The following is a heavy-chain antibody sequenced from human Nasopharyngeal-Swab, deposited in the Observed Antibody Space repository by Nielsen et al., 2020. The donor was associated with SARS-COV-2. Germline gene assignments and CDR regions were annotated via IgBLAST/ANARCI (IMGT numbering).Heavy chain of an antibody. V-gene: IGHV3-53*01. D-gene: IGHD1-14*01. CDR3: ARGPPEYL. Sequence: IRQPPGQGLEWVSVIYSGGSTYCADSVKGRFTISRDNSKNTLYLQMNSLRAEDTAVYYCARGPPEYLWGQGTLGTVSS. J-gene: IGHJ4*02. CDR2: IYSGGST.